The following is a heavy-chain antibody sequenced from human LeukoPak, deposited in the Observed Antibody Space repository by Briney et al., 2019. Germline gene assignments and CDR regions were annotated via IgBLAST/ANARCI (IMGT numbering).Heavy chain of an antibody. J-gene: IGHJ4*02. Sequence: TSETLSLTCTVSSGSISSGDYYWSWIRQPPGKGLEWIGYIYYSGSTYYNPSLKSRVTISVDTSKNQFSLKLSSVTAADTAVYYCARESDSSGEFDYWGQGTLVTVSS. V-gene: IGHV4-30-4*08. CDR1: SGSISSGDYY. D-gene: IGHD3-22*01. CDR2: IYYSGST. CDR3: ARESDSSGEFDY.